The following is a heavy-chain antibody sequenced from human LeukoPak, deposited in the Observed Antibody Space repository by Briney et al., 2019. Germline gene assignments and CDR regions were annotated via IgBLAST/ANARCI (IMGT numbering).Heavy chain of an antibody. J-gene: IGHJ5*02. Sequence: ASVKVSCKASGGTFSSYAISWVRQAPGQGLEWMGGIIPIFGTANYAQKFQGRVTITADESTSTAYMELSSLRSEDTAVYYCARATYCSSTSGSRCYCFAPWGQGTLVTVSA. D-gene: IGHD2-2*01. CDR2: IIPIFGTA. CDR1: GGTFSSYA. CDR3: ARATYCSSTSGSRCYCFAP. V-gene: IGHV1-69*13.